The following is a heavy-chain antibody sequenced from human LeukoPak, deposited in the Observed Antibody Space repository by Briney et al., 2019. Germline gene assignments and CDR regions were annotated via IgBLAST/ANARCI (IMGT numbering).Heavy chain of an antibody. CDR2: ISYDGSNK. J-gene: IGHJ4*02. Sequence: GGSLRLSCAASGFTFSSYAMYWVRQAPGKGLEWVAVISYDGSNKYYADSVKGRSTISRDNSKNTLYLQMNSLRAEDTAVYYCARDQVRAAGTPHFDYWGQGTLVTVSS. CDR3: ARDQVRAAGTPHFDY. D-gene: IGHD6-13*01. V-gene: IGHV3-30*04. CDR1: GFTFSSYA.